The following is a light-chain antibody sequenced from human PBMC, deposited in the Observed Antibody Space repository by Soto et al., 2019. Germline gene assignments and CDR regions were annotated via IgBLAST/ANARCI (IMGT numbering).Light chain of an antibody. CDR1: SSDVGGYNY. Sequence: QSALTQPASVSGSPGQSITISCTGTSSDVGGYNYVSWYQQHPGKAPKLMIYEVSNRPSGVSNRFSGSKSGNTASLTISGLEAEDEGDYYCSSYTINITRVFGGGTKVTVL. J-gene: IGLJ3*02. CDR2: EVS. V-gene: IGLV2-14*01. CDR3: SSYTINITRV.